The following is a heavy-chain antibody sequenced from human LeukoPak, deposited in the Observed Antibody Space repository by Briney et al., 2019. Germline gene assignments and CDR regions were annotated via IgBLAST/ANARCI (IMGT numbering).Heavy chain of an antibody. CDR2: IKEDGSEK. CDR1: GFTFSSYW. Sequence: PGGSLRLSCAASGFTFSSYWMSWVRQAPGKGLEWAANIKEDGSEKYYVDSVKGRFTISRDNAKNSLYLQMNSLRADDTATYYCARDLDSTSWWNWFDPWGQGTLVTVSS. V-gene: IGHV3-7*01. CDR3: ARDLDSTSWWNWFDP. J-gene: IGHJ5*02. D-gene: IGHD6-13*01.